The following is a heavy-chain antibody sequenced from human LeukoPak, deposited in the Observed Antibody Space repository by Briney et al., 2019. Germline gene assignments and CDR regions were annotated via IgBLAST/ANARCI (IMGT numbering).Heavy chain of an antibody. V-gene: IGHV4-61*01. CDR1: GGSVSSGSYY. Sequence: SETLSLTCTVSGGSVSSGSYYWSWIRQPPGKGLEWIGYIYYSGSTNYNPSLKSRVTISVDTSKNQFSLKLSSVTAADTAVYYCARASGKKVGAATRIDYWGQGTLVTVSS. CDR2: IYYSGST. J-gene: IGHJ4*02. D-gene: IGHD1-26*01. CDR3: ARASGKKVGAATRIDY.